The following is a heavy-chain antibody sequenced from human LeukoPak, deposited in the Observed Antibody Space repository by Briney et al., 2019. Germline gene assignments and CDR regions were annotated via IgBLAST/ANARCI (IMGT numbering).Heavy chain of an antibody. CDR2: IYYSGST. D-gene: IGHD5-18*01. CDR3: ARQGYSPLDYFDY. CDR1: GGSISSYY. Sequence: PSETLSLTCTVSGGSISSYYWSWLRQPPGKGLEWIGYIYYSGSTNYNPSLKSRVTISVDTSKNQFSLKLSSVTAADTAVYYCARQGYSPLDYFDYWGQGTLVTVSS. J-gene: IGHJ4*02. V-gene: IGHV4-59*08.